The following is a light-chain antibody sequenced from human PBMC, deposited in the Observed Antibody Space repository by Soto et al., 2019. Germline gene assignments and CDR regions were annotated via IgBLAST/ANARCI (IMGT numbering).Light chain of an antibody. CDR1: SSDVGGYNY. J-gene: IGLJ1*01. Sequence: QSVLTQPASVSGSPGQSITISCTGTSSDVGGYNYVSWYQQHPGEAPKLMIYEVSNRPSGVSNRFSGSKSGNTASLTISGLQAEDEADYYCSSYTSSSTLDYVFGTGTKLTVL. CDR2: EVS. CDR3: SSYTSSSTLDYV. V-gene: IGLV2-14*01.